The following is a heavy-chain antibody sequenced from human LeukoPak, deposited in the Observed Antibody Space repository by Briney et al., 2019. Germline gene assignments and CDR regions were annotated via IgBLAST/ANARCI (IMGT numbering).Heavy chain of an antibody. J-gene: IGHJ6*02. CDR1: GGSFTDYY. V-gene: IGHV4-34*01. Sequence: RASETLSLTCAVYGGSFTDYYLSWIRHLPGKGLEWIGEIHHRAGANYNPSLWGRVTISADTSKNQFSLHLTSVTAADTATFYCARGPVRDDGLTGISYYFGLDVWGHGTTVTVFS. D-gene: IGHD2-21*02. CDR3: ARGPVRDDGLTGISYYFGLDV. CDR2: IHHRAGA.